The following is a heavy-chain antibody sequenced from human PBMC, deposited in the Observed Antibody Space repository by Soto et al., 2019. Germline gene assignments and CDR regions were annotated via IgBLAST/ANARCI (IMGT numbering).Heavy chain of an antibody. D-gene: IGHD1-26*01. V-gene: IGHV3-33*01. CDR1: GFTFSSYG. CDR3: ARGLSGSYWGDAFDI. Sequence: QLQLVESGGGVVQPGRSLRLSCAASGFTFSSYGMHWVRQAPGKGLEWVAVIWYDGSNKYYADSVKGRFTISRDNSKNTLYLQMNSLRAEDTAVYYCARGLSGSYWGDAFDIWGQGTMVTVSS. CDR2: IWYDGSNK. J-gene: IGHJ3*02.